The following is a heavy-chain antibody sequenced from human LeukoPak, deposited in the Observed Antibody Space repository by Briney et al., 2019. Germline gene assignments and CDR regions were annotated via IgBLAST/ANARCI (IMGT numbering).Heavy chain of an antibody. Sequence: GRSLRLSCAASGFTFSSYGMHWVRQAPGKGLEWVAVIWYDGSNKYYADSVKGRFTISRDNSKNMLYLQMNSLRAEDTAVYYCAKDRDGYDSSEIDYWGQGTLVTVSS. D-gene: IGHD3-22*01. CDR1: GFTFSSYG. CDR2: IWYDGSNK. V-gene: IGHV3-33*06. J-gene: IGHJ4*02. CDR3: AKDRDGYDSSEIDY.